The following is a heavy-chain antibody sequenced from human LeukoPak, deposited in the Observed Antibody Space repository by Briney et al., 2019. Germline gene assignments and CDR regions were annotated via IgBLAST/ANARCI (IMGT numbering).Heavy chain of an antibody. V-gene: IGHV6-1*01. Sequence: PSQTLSLTCAISGDSDSSNSAAWNCIRQSPSRGLEWLGRTYYRSKWWNDYATSVKSRITIDPDTSKNQFSLQLNSVTPEDTAVYYCARDGDSSYWYFDLWGRGTLVTVSS. CDR2: TYYRSKWWN. CDR3: ARDGDSSYWYFDL. J-gene: IGHJ2*01. D-gene: IGHD7-27*01. CDR1: GDSDSSNSAA.